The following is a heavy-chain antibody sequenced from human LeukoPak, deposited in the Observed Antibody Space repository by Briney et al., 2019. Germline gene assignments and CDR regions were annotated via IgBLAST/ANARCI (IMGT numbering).Heavy chain of an antibody. J-gene: IGHJ4*02. CDR1: VGTFSSYA. Sequence: SVKVSCKASVGTFSSYAISWVRQAAGQALEWMGRIIPIFGTANYAQKFQGRVTITTDESTSTAYVELSSLRSEDTAVYYCVRDGSFYGSGSYPFDYWGQGTLVTVSS. CDR3: VRDGSFYGSGSYPFDY. D-gene: IGHD3-10*01. V-gene: IGHV1-69*05. CDR2: IIPIFGTA.